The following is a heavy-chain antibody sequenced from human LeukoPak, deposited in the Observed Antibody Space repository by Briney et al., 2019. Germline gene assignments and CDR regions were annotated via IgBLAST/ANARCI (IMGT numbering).Heavy chain of an antibody. CDR1: GGSISSSSYY. V-gene: IGHV4-39*07. Sequence: PSETLSLTCTVSGGSISSSSYYWGWIRQPPGKGLEWIGSIYYSGSTYYNPSLKSRVTISVDTSKNQFSLKLSSVTAADTAVYYCARTQRRLHFFDYWGQGTLVTVSS. D-gene: IGHD6-25*01. CDR3: ARTQRRLHFFDY. CDR2: IYYSGST. J-gene: IGHJ4*02.